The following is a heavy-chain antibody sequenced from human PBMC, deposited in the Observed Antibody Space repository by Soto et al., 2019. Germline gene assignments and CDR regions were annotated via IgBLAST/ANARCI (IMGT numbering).Heavy chain of an antibody. D-gene: IGHD3-22*01. Sequence: QITLKESGPTLVKPTQTLTLTCTFSGFSLTTSGVGVGWIRQPPGKALEWLALIFWDDDKRYSPSLKSRLTITKDTSKNQVVLTMTNMDPVDTATYYCASSSGYRIFDSWGQGTLVTVSS. CDR2: IFWDDDK. V-gene: IGHV2-5*02. J-gene: IGHJ4*02. CDR3: ASSSGYRIFDS. CDR1: GFSLTTSGVG.